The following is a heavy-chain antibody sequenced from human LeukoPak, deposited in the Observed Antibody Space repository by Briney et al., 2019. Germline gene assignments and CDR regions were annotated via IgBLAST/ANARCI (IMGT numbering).Heavy chain of an antibody. V-gene: IGHV3-9*01. Sequence: PGGSLRLSCAASGFTFDDYAMHWVRQAPGKGLEWVSGISWNSGSIGYADSVKGRFTISRDNAKNSLYLQMNSLRAEDTALYYCAKDLYSNNWALFDYWGQGTLVTVSS. J-gene: IGHJ4*02. CDR1: GFTFDDYA. CDR2: ISWNSGSI. D-gene: IGHD6-13*01. CDR3: AKDLYSNNWALFDY.